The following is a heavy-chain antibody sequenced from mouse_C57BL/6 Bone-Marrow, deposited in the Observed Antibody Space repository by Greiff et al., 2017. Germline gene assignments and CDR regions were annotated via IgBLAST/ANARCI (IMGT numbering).Heavy chain of an antibody. D-gene: IGHD1-1*01. CDR2: SRNKANDYTT. CDR1: GFTFSDFY. Sequence: EVQGVESGGGLVQSGRSLRLSCATSGFTFSDFYMEWVRQAPGKGLEWIAASRNKANDYTTEYSASVKGRFIVSRDTSQSILYLQMNALRAEDTAIYYCARDAEGYYGSSYVDWYFDVWGTGTTVTVSS. CDR3: ARDAEGYYGSSYVDWYFDV. V-gene: IGHV7-1*01. J-gene: IGHJ1*03.